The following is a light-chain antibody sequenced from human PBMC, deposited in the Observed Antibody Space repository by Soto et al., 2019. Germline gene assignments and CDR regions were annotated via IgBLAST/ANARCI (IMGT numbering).Light chain of an antibody. J-gene: IGKJ4*01. CDR1: QSFSSN. CDR3: QQCDSWPLT. Sequence: EIVMTQSPATLSVSPGERATLSCRASQSFSSNLAWYQQKPGQAPRLLIHGASNTALGIPARFSGSGSGTEFTLTISSLQSEDFAVYYCQQCDSWPLTFGGGTKVDI. V-gene: IGKV3-15*01. CDR2: GAS.